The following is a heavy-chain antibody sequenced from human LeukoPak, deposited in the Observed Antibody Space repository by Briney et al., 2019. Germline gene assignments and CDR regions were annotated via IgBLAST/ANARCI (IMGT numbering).Heavy chain of an antibody. CDR2: IYSGGST. CDR3: ARDWRWKAVNYYYGMDV. J-gene: IGHJ6*02. D-gene: IGHD4-23*01. V-gene: IGHV3-66*02. CDR1: GFTVSSNY. Sequence: GGSLRLSCAASGFTVSSNYMSWVRQAPGKGLEWVSVIYSGGSTYYADSVKDRFTISRDNSKNTLYLQMNSLRAEDTAVYYCARDWRWKAVNYYYGMDVWGQGTTVTVSS.